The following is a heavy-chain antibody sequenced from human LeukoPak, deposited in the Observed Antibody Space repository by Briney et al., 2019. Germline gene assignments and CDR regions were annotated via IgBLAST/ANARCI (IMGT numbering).Heavy chain of an antibody. Sequence: ASVKVSCKASGYTFTGYYMHWVRQAPGQGLEWMGWINPNSGGANYAQKFQGRVTMTRDTSISTAYMELSRLRSDDTAVYYCARVPSGYYYDSSGYYAYAFDIWGQGTMVTVSS. CDR3: ARVPSGYYYDSSGYYAYAFDI. D-gene: IGHD3-22*01. CDR1: GYTFTGYY. J-gene: IGHJ3*02. V-gene: IGHV1-2*02. CDR2: INPNSGGA.